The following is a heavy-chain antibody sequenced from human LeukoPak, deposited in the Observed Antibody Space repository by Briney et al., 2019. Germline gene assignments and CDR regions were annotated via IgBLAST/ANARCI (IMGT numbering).Heavy chain of an antibody. V-gene: IGHV3-15*01. CDR3: TSVNWNYEAFDY. D-gene: IGHD1-7*01. CDR2: IKSKTDGGTT. J-gene: IGHJ4*02. Sequence: GGSLRLSCAASGFTFSNAWMSWVRQAPGKGLEWVGRIKSKTDGGTTDYAAPVKGRFTISRDDPKNTLYLQMNSLKTEDTAVYYCTSVNWNYEAFDYWGQGTLVTVSS. CDR1: GFTFSNAW.